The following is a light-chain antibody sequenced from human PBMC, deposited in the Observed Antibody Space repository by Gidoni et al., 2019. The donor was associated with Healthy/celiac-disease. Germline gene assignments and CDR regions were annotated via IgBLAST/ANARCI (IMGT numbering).Light chain of an antibody. J-gene: IGKJ3*01. V-gene: IGKV1-9*01. Sequence: DIQLTQSPSFLSASVGYRVTITCRASQGISSYLAWYQQKPGEAPKLLIYAASTLQSGVPSRFSGSGSGTEFTLTISSLQPEYFATYYCQQLNSYPPFTFGPGPKVDIK. CDR3: QQLNSYPPFT. CDR1: QGISSY. CDR2: AAS.